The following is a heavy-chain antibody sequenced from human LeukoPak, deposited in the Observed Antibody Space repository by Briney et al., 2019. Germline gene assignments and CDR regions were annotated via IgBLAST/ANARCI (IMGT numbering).Heavy chain of an antibody. V-gene: IGHV4-34*01. D-gene: IGHD3-16*01. CDR2: INHSGST. CDR1: GGSFSGYY. J-gene: IGHJ4*02. CDR3: ARVGGGEFDY. Sequence: SETLSLTCAVYGGSFSGYYWSWIRQPPGKGLEWIGEINHSGSTYYNPSLKSRVTISVDTSKNQFSLKLSSVTAADTAVYYCARVGGGEFDYWGQGTLVTVSS.